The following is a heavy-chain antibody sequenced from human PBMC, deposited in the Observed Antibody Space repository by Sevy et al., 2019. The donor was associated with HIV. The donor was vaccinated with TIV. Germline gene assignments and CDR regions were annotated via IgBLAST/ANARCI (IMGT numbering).Heavy chain of an antibody. Sequence: GGSLRLSCAASGFTFSSYWMSWVRQAPGKGLEWVANIKQDGSEKYYVDSVKGRFTISRDNAKNSLYLQMNSLRAEDTAVYYCVREDSSGWVRIGGYFQHWGQGTLVTVSS. V-gene: IGHV3-7*01. CDR2: IKQDGSEK. CDR3: VREDSSGWVRIGGYFQH. D-gene: IGHD6-19*01. CDR1: GFTFSSYW. J-gene: IGHJ1*01.